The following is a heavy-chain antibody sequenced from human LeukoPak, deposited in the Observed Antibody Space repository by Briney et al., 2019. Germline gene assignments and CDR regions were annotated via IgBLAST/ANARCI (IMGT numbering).Heavy chain of an antibody. J-gene: IGHJ4*02. CDR1: GGSISPYY. V-gene: IGHV4-59*08. CDR3: ARHSGASPHYFDY. CDR2: IFYTGST. D-gene: IGHD1-26*01. Sequence: SETLSLTCTVSGGSISPYYWSWIRQPPGKELEWIGFIFYTGSTHYNPSLTSRVTISVDTSKNQFSLKLTSVTAADTAAYYCARHSGASPHYFDYWGRGTLVTVSS.